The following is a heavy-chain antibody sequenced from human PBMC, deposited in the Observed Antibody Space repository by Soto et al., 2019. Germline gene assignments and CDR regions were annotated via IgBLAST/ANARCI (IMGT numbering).Heavy chain of an antibody. CDR3: ASEGNQREVYNWFDP. J-gene: IGHJ5*02. V-gene: IGHV1-69*01. D-gene: IGHD2-2*01. Sequence: QVQLVQSGAEVKKPGSSVKVSCKASGGTFTSYAISWVRQAPGQGLEWMGGIIPIFGTANYAQKFQGRVTITADESTSTASMELSSLRSEDTAVYYCASEGNQREVYNWFDPWGQGTLVTVSS. CDR2: IIPIFGTA. CDR1: GGTFTSYA.